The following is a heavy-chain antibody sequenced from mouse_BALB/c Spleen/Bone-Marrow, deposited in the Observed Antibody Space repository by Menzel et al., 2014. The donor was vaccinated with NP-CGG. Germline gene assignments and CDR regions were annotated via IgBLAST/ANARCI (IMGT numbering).Heavy chain of an antibody. Sequence: VQLQQSGAELVKPGASVKLSCKASGYTFTSYWMHWVKQRPGQGLEWIGEINPSNGRSNYSEKFKSKATLTVDKSSSTTYMQLSSLTSEDSAVYSCARYNAYDWYFDVWGAGTTVTVYS. J-gene: IGHJ1*01. CDR1: GYTFTSYW. D-gene: IGHD2-2*01. CDR2: INPSNGRS. CDR3: ARYNAYDWYFDV. V-gene: IGHV1S81*02.